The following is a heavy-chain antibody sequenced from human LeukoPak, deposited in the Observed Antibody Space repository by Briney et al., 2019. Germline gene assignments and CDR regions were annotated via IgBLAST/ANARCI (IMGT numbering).Heavy chain of an antibody. CDR1: GFTFSSYA. CDR2: ISYEGSNK. J-gene: IGHJ6*02. CDR3: ARENYYYYGMDV. Sequence: GWSLRLSCAASGFTFSSYAMHWVRQAPGKGLEWVTVISYEGSNKYYADSVKGRFTISRDNSKNTLYLQMNSLRAEDTAVYYCARENYYYYGMDVWGQGTTVTVSS. V-gene: IGHV3-30-3*01.